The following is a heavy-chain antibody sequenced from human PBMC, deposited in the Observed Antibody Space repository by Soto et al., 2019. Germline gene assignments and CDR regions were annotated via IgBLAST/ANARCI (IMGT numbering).Heavy chain of an antibody. V-gene: IGHV3-48*02. CDR1: GFTFSSYS. CDR2: ISSSSTI. J-gene: IGHJ6*02. Sequence: PGGSLRLSCAASGFTFSSYSMNWVRQAPGKGLEWVSYISSSSTIYYADSVKGRFTISRDNAKNSLYLQMNSLRDEDTAVYYCARDIGCSGGSCYYYGMDVWGQGTTVTVSS. D-gene: IGHD2-15*01. CDR3: ARDIGCSGGSCYYYGMDV.